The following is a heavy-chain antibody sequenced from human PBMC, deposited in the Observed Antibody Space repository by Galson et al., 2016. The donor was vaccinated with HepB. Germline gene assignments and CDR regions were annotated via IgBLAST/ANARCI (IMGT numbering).Heavy chain of an antibody. CDR2: IKQDGTDT. Sequence: SLRLSCAASGFTFSNFWMSWARQAPGKGPEWVANIKQDGTDTFYVDSVKGRFTISRDNVKSSLYLQMNSLRAEDTAVYYCARQCDSLICPLIQHWGPGALVTVSS. V-gene: IGHV3-7*03. J-gene: IGHJ1*01. D-gene: IGHD3-22*01. CDR3: ARQCDSLICPLIQH. CDR1: GFTFSNFW.